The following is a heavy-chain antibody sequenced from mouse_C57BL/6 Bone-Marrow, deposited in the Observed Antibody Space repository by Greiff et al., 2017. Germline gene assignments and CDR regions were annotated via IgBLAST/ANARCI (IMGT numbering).Heavy chain of an antibody. CDR1: GFNIKNTY. Sequence: DVKLVQSVAELVRPGASVKLSCTASGFNIKNTYMHWVKQRPEQGLEWIGRFDPANGNTKYAPKFQGKATITADTSSNTDYLQLSSLASEVTAIYCCGSDYYAMDYWGQGTSVTVSS. CDR2: FDPANGNT. CDR3: GSDYYAMDY. V-gene: IGHV14-3*01. J-gene: IGHJ4*01.